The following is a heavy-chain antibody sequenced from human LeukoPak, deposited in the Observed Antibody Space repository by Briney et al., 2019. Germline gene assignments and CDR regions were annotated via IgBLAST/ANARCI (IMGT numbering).Heavy chain of an antibody. V-gene: IGHV3-7*01. D-gene: IGHD1-26*01. CDR2: IKRDGSEK. J-gene: IGHJ4*02. Sequence: GGSLRLSCAASGFSFSKYWMNWVRQAPGKGLEWAANIKRDGSEKYYVDSVKGRFTISRDNAKNSLSLQMNSLRAEDTAVYYCASSLSGTSNYWGQGTLVTVSS. CDR1: GFSFSKYW. CDR3: ASSLSGTSNY.